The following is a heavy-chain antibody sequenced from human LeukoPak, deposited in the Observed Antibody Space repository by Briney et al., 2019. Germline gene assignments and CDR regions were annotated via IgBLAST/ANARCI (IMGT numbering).Heavy chain of an antibody. V-gene: IGHV3-48*03. CDR1: GFTFSSYE. CDR3: ARDGGTRLKYSYGYGDY. J-gene: IGHJ4*02. D-gene: IGHD5-18*01. Sequence: GGFLRLSCAASGFTFSSYEMNWVRQAPGKGLEWVSYISSSGDTIHYADSVKGRFTISRDNAKNSLYLQMNSLRAEDTAVYYCARDGGTRLKYSYGYGDYWGQGTLVTVSS. CDR2: ISSSGDTI.